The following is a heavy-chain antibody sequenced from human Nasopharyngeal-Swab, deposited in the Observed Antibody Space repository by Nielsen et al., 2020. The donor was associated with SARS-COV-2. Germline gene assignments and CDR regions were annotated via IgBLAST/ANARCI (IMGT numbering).Heavy chain of an antibody. D-gene: IGHD6-13*01. J-gene: IGHJ4*02. Sequence: GSLRLSSAASGFTFNSYGLNWVRQAPGKGLQWVSYISGSTGTIYYADSVKGRFTISRDNAKNSLYLQMNSLREEDTAVYYCARNLASRSSSWCFDYWGQGTLVTVSS. V-gene: IGHV3-48*02. CDR3: ARNLASRSSSWCFDY. CDR2: ISGSTGTI. CDR1: GFTFNSYG.